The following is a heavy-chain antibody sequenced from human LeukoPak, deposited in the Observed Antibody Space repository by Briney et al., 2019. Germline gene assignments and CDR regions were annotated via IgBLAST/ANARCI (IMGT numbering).Heavy chain of an antibody. CDR2: ISGSDTST. D-gene: IGHD1-20*01. V-gene: IGHV3-23*01. J-gene: IGHJ4*02. CDR1: GFTFSTYA. CDR3: AKGYNWIYSFGS. Sequence: SGGSLRLSCAASGFTFSTYAMSWVRQAPGKGLEWVSVISGSDTSTYYADSVRGRFTISRDNSKNTLVLQMNSLRAEDTALYYCAKGYNWIYSFGSWGQGTLVTVSS.